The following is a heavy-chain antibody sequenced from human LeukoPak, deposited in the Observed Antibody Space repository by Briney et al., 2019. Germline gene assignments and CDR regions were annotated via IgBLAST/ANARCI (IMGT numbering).Heavy chain of an antibody. J-gene: IGHJ5*02. Sequence: ASVKVSCKASGYTFTSYDINWVRQATGQGLEWMGWMNPNSGNTGYAQKFQGRVTMTRNTSISTAYMELSSLRSEGAAVYYCARERSCSGGSCYWFDPWGQGTLVTVSS. CDR1: GYTFTSYD. CDR3: ARERSCSGGSCYWFDP. D-gene: IGHD2-15*01. CDR2: MNPNSGNT. V-gene: IGHV1-8*01.